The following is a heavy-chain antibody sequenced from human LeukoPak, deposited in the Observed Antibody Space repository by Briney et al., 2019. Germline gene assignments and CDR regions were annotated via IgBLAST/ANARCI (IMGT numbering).Heavy chain of an antibody. CDR2: ISVGGDRT. J-gene: IGHJ4*02. CDR3: AKDSGSYRKYYFDY. CDR1: GFTFRNYA. V-gene: IGHV3-23*01. Sequence: GGSLRLSCAASGFTFRNYAMSWVRQAPGKGLEWVSTISVGGDRTLYADSVKGRFTISRDTSENTLFLQMNSLRGEDTAVYYCAKDSGSYRKYYFDYWGQGTPVTVSS. D-gene: IGHD1-26*01.